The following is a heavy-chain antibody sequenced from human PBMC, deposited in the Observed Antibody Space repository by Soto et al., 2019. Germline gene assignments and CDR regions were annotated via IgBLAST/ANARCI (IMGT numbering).Heavy chain of an antibody. D-gene: IGHD6-19*01. CDR3: AKAHLSDRYSSGWYNLFDY. CDR2: IIWNSGSI. V-gene: IGHV3-9*01. Sequence: DVQLVESGGGLVQPGRSLRLSCAASGFTFDDYAMHWVRQAPGKGLEWVSGIIWNSGSIGYADSVKGRFTISRDNAKNSLYLQNNSLRAEDTALYYCAKAHLSDRYSSGWYNLFDYWGQGTLVTVSS. CDR1: GFTFDDYA. J-gene: IGHJ4*02.